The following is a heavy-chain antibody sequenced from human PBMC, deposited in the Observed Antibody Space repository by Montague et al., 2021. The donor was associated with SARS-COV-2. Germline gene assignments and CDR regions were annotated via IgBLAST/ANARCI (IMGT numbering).Heavy chain of an antibody. CDR1: GGSISSSSYY. J-gene: IGHJ4*02. Sequence: SETLSLTCTVSGGSISSSSYYWGWIRQPPGKGLEWIGSIYYSGSTYYNPSLKSRVTISVDTSKNQFSLKLSSVTAADTAVYYCARSWGQWRLWSYYFDYWGQGTLVTVSS. V-gene: IGHV4-39*01. CDR3: ARSWGQWRLWSYYFDY. CDR2: IYYSGST. D-gene: IGHD6-19*01.